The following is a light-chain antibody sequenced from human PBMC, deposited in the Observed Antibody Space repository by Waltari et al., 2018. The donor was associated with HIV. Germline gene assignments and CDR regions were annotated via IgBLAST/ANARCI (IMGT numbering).Light chain of an antibody. CDR3: QQYYDSLMYT. Sequence: DIQMTQSPSSLSASVGDRVPIPCRASQGISNSLAWYQQKPGKAPKLLLYGASRLQTGVPSRFSGSGSGTDFALTISRLQPEDFATYYCQQYYDSLMYTFGQGTKLEIK. CDR1: QGISNS. V-gene: IGKV1-NL1*01. CDR2: GAS. J-gene: IGKJ2*01.